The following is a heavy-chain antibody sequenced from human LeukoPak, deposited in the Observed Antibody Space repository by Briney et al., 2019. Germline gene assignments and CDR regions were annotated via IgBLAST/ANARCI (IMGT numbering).Heavy chain of an antibody. CDR2: IIPILGIA. CDR3: ARGHSSSWFDY. J-gene: IGHJ4*02. D-gene: IGHD6-13*01. Sequence: ASVKVSCKASGGTFSSYAISWVRQAPGQGLEWMGRIIPILGIANYAQKFQGRVTITADKSTSTAYMELSSLRSEDTAVYYCARGHSSSWFDYWGQGTLVTVSS. CDR1: GGTFSSYA. V-gene: IGHV1-69*04.